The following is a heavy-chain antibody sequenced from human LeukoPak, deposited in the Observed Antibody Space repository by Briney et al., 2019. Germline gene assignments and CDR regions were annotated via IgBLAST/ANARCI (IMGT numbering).Heavy chain of an antibody. CDR3: ARENIVVVPAAIWYYYYYMDV. V-gene: IGHV4-34*01. Sequence: SETLSLTCAVYGGSFSGYYWSWIRQPPGKGLEWIGEINHSGSTNYNPSLKSRVTISVDTSKNQFSLKLSSVTAADTAVYYCARENIVVVPAAIWYYYYYMDVWGKRTTVTVSS. J-gene: IGHJ6*03. D-gene: IGHD2-2*02. CDR2: INHSGST. CDR1: GGSFSGYY.